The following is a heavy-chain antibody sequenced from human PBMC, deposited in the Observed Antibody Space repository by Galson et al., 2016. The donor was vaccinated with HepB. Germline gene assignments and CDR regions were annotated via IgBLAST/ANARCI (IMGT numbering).Heavy chain of an antibody. Sequence: LRLSCAASGFTFSSYGMHWVRQAPGKGLEWVAMIWFDGGNKYYVDSVKGRFTISRDNSKTTLYLEMNSLRAEDTAVYYCARDVTVTMGRGVLDYWGQGTLVTVSS. CDR1: GFTFSSYG. J-gene: IGHJ4*02. CDR2: IWFDGGNK. V-gene: IGHV3-33*01. D-gene: IGHD3-10*01. CDR3: ARDVTVTMGRGVLDY.